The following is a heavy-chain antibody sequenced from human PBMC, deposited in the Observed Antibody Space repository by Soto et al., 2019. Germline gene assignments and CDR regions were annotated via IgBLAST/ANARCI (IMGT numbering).Heavy chain of an antibody. CDR1: GGTFSSYS. CDR2: IIPIFGTA. Sequence: ASVKVSCKTSGGTFSSYSISWVRQAPGQGLEWMGGIIPIFGTANYAQKFQGRVTITADESTSTAYMELSSLRSEDTVVYYCARGYSSGWWWFDPWGQGTLVTVSS. CDR3: ARGYSSGWWWFDP. D-gene: IGHD6-19*01. J-gene: IGHJ5*02. V-gene: IGHV1-69*13.